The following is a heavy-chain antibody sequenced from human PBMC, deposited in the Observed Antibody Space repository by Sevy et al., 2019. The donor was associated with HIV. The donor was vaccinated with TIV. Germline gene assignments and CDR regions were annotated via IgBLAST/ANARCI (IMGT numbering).Heavy chain of an antibody. CDR2: ISSSGSPI. Sequence: GGSLRLSCAASGFTFSSYEMNWVRQAPGKGLEWVSYISSSGSPIYYADSVKGGFTTSRDNAKNSLYLQMNSLRAEDTGVYYCARDLPGDSRMDVWGQGTTVTVSS. CDR1: GFTFSSYE. CDR3: ARDLPGDSRMDV. V-gene: IGHV3-48*03. D-gene: IGHD3-22*01. J-gene: IGHJ6*02.